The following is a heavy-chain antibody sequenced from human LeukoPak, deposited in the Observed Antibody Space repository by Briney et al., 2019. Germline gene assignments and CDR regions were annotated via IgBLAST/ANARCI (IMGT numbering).Heavy chain of an antibody. Sequence: PGGSLRLSCVASGFTVSSSYISWVRQAPGKGLEWASYISSSGSTIYYADSVKGRFTISRDNAKNSLYLQMNSLRAEDTAVYYCARARSDFDWLLARPRLLDYWGQGTLVTVSS. V-gene: IGHV3-11*04. CDR1: GFTVSSSY. J-gene: IGHJ4*02. CDR2: ISSSGSTI. D-gene: IGHD3-9*01. CDR3: ARARSDFDWLLARPRLLDY.